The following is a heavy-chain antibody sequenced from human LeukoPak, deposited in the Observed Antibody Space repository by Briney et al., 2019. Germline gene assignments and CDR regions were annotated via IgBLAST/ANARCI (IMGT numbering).Heavy chain of an antibody. J-gene: IGHJ2*01. CDR2: INHSGST. CDR3: ARVLEGSSGQHWYFDL. Sequence: SETLSLTCAVYGGSFSGYYWSWIRQPPGKGLEWIGEINHSGSTNYNPSLKSRVTISVDTSKNQFSLRLSPVTAADTAVYYCARVLEGSSGQHWYFDLWGRGTLVTVSS. D-gene: IGHD6-19*01. CDR1: GGSFSGYY. V-gene: IGHV4-34*01.